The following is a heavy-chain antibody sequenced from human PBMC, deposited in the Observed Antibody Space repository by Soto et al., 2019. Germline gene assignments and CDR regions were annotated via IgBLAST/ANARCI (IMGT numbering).Heavy chain of an antibody. CDR3: ERMYSSGSGWFHP. V-gene: IGHV4-31*03. CDR2: FYSSGSI. J-gene: IGHJ5*02. Sequence: TLSLPCFVSGYSITAGGYYWSWIRHHPGKGLEWIGSFYSSGSIIYNPSLRSRVSISGDTSSNQFSMSLTSVTATDTASYYCERMYSSGSGWFHPWGQGTLVTVSS. CDR1: GYSITAGGYY. D-gene: IGHD6-19*01.